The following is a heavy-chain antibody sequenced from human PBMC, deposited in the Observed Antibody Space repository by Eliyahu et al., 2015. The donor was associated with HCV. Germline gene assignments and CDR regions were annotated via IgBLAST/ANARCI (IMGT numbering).Heavy chain of an antibody. Sequence: QVQLQESGPGLVKPSXTLSLTCSVPGXSIXTXYWSWIRQPPGKGLEXIAXIHYSGSTNYNPSLKSRVTISIDTSKNQFSLRLSSVTAADTAVYYCASGGGGIAVAGTGGWFDPWGQGTLVTVSS. CDR1: GXSIXTXY. D-gene: IGHD6-19*01. V-gene: IGHV4-59*01. CDR3: ASGGGGIAVAGTGGWFDP. CDR2: IHYSGST. J-gene: IGHJ5*02.